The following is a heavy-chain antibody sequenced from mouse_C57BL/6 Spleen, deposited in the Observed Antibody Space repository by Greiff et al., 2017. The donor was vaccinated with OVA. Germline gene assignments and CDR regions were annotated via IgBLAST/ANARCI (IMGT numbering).Heavy chain of an antibody. CDR1: GYSFTDYN. CDR3: AREGYYYGSSFARAMDY. J-gene: IGHJ4*01. D-gene: IGHD1-1*01. CDR2: INPNYGTT. Sequence: VQLQQSGPELVKPGASVQISCKASGYSFTDYNMNWVKQSNGKSLEWIGVINPNYGTTSYNQKFKGKATLTVDQSSSTAYMQLNSLTSEDSAVYYCAREGYYYGSSFARAMDYWGQGTSVTVSS. V-gene: IGHV1-39*01.